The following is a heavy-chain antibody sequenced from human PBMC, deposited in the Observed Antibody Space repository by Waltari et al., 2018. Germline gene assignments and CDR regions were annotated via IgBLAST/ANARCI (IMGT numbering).Heavy chain of an antibody. Sequence: QVQLVKSGAEVKKPGSSVKVSCKASGGTFSSYAISWVRQAPGQGLEWMGGIIPIFGTADYAQKFQGRVTITADESTSTAYMELSSLRSEDTAVYYCARDGTMFGVVILMDVWGQGTTVTVSS. CDR1: GGTFSSYA. J-gene: IGHJ6*02. CDR2: IIPIFGTA. CDR3: ARDGTMFGVVILMDV. D-gene: IGHD3-3*01. V-gene: IGHV1-69*01.